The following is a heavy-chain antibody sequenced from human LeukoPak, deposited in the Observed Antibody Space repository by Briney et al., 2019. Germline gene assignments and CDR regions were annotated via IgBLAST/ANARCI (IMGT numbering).Heavy chain of an antibody. CDR2: IYYSGST. Sequence: SETLSLTCTVSGGSISSSSYYWGWIRRPPGKGLEWIGSIYYSGSTYYNPSLKSRVTISVDTSKNQFSLKLSSVTAADTAVYYCARDSSGSIGDYWGQGTLVTVSS. J-gene: IGHJ4*02. V-gene: IGHV4-39*07. D-gene: IGHD3-22*01. CDR1: GGSISSSSYY. CDR3: ARDSSGSIGDY.